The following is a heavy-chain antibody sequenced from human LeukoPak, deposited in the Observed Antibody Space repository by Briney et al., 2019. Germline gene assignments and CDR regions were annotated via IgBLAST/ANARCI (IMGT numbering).Heavy chain of an antibody. J-gene: IGHJ6*02. V-gene: IGHV4-59*01. Sequence: SETLSLTCTVSGGSISSYYWSWIRQPPGKGLEWIGYIYYSGSTNYNTSLKSRVTISVDTSKNQFSLKLSSVTAADTAVYYCARTAITMVRGAHLYYYYGMDVWGRGTTVTVSS. CDR1: GGSISSYY. D-gene: IGHD3-10*01. CDR3: ARTAITMVRGAHLYYYYGMDV. CDR2: IYYSGST.